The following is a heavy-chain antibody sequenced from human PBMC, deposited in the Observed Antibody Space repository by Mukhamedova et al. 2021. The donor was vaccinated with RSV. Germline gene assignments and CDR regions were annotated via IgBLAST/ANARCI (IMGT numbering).Heavy chain of an antibody. V-gene: IGHV1-69*04. J-gene: IGHJ6*02. CDR2: IIPILGVA. D-gene: IGHD3-3*01. Sequence: VRQAPGQGLEWMGRIIPILGVANYPQKFQGRVTITADKSTSTAYMELSNLRSEDTAVYYCARGNLDYVVWTYGMDVCGQGTTVTV. CDR3: ARGNLDYVVWTYGMDV.